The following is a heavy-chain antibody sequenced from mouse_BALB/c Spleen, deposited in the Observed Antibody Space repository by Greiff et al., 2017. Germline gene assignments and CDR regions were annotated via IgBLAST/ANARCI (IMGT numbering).Heavy chain of an antibody. Sequence: DVQLVESGGGLVQPGGSRKLSCAASGFTFSSFGMHWVRQAPEKGLEWVAYISSGSSTIYYADTVKGRFTISRDNPKNTLFLQMTSLRSEDTAMYYCAREDGNSYAMDYWGQGTSVTVSA. J-gene: IGHJ4*01. V-gene: IGHV5-17*02. D-gene: IGHD2-1*01. CDR1: GFTFSSFG. CDR2: ISSGSSTI. CDR3: AREDGNSYAMDY.